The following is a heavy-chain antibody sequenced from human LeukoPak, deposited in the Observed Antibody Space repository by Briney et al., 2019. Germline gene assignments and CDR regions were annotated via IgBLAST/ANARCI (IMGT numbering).Heavy chain of an antibody. J-gene: IGHJ4*02. CDR1: GDSISGSNFY. D-gene: IGHD5-18*01. CDR2: MYYSGRT. CDR3: ARHRPLIQIWCLDY. V-gene: IGHV4-39*01. Sequence: SETLSLTCTVSGDSISGSNFYWGWIRQSPGKGLEWVGSMYYSGRTYYNPSLESRVTISVDTSKNQFSLKLSSVTAADTAVYYCARHRPLIQIWCLDYWGQGTLVTVSS.